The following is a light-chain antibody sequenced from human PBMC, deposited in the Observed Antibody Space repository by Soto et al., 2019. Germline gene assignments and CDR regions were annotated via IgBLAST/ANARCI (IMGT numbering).Light chain of an antibody. CDR1: SSDFGSYKF. CDR2: ETS. Sequence: QSALTQPASVSGSPGQSVTISCTGTSSDFGSYKFVSWYQHHPGKVPKVIIYETSKRPSGVSDRFSGSKSGNTASLTISGLQDEDEADYYCFSFTSTNPHVFGSGTKLTVL. CDR3: FSFTSTNPHV. V-gene: IGLV2-23*01. J-gene: IGLJ1*01.